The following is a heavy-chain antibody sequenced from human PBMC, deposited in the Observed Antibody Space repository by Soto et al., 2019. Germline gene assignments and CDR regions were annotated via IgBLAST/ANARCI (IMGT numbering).Heavy chain of an antibody. CDR1: GYTFTSSY. V-gene: IGHV1-46*01. D-gene: IGHD3-10*01. CDR2: ISPSGGST. Sequence: GASVKVSCKASGYTFTSSYMPWVRQAPGQGLEWMGIISPSGGSTSYAQKFQGRVTITRDTAATTAYMELSSLRSEDTAVYYGARDMRFGLSDYWGQGTLVTVSS. J-gene: IGHJ4*02. CDR3: ARDMRFGLSDY.